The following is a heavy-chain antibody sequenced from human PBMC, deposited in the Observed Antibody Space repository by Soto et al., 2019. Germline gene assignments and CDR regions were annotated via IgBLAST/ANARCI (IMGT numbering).Heavy chain of an antibody. Sequence: GGSLRLSCAASGFTFSSYGMHWVRQAPGKGLEWVAVISYDGSNKYYADSVKGRFTISRDNSKSTLYLQMNSLRAEDTAVYYCAKGRPPFSQGRGYRRFDYWGQGTLVTVSS. D-gene: IGHD3-22*01. CDR1: GFTFSSYG. J-gene: IGHJ4*02. V-gene: IGHV3-30*18. CDR3: AKGRPPFSQGRGYRRFDY. CDR2: ISYDGSNK.